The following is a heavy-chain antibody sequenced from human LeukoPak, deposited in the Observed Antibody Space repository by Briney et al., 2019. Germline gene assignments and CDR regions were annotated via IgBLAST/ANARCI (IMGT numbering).Heavy chain of an antibody. CDR3: ARDYGGSSPFDY. CDR2: ISWDGGST. V-gene: IGHV3-43*01. CDR1: GFTFDDYT. D-gene: IGHD4-23*01. J-gene: IGHJ4*02. Sequence: GGSLRLSCAASGFTFDDYTMHWVRQAPGKGLEWVSLISWDGGSTYYADSVKGRFTISRDNAKNSLYLQMNSLRAEDTAVYYCARDYGGSSPFDYWGQGTLVTVSS.